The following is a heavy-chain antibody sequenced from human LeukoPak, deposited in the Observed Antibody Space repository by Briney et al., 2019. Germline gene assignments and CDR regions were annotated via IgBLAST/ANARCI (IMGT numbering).Heavy chain of an antibody. CDR1: GYTFTSYD. CDR2: MNPNSGNT. D-gene: IGHD3-22*01. V-gene: IGHV1-8*01. J-gene: IGHJ4*02. Sequence: ASVKVSCKASGYTFTSYDINWVRQATGQGLEWMGWMNPNSGNTGYAQKFQGRVTMTRNTSISTAYMELSSLRSEDTAVYYCARGQYSYYYDSSGIDYWGQGILVTVSS. CDR3: ARGQYSYYYDSSGIDY.